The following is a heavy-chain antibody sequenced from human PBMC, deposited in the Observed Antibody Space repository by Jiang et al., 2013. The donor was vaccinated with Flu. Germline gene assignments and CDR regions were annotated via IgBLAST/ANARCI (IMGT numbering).Heavy chain of an antibody. CDR1: GFTVSSNY. D-gene: IGHD6-19*01. V-gene: IGHV3-53*01. CDR3: ARVEGGDWYVFDY. CDR2: FYRGGAT. Sequence: QLLESGGGLIQPGGSLRLSCAASGFTVSSNYMSWVRQAPGKGLEWVSGFYRGGATYYADSVKGRFTISRDNSKNTLYLQMNSLRAEDTAVYYCARVEGGDWYVFDYWGQGTLVTVSS. J-gene: IGHJ4*02.